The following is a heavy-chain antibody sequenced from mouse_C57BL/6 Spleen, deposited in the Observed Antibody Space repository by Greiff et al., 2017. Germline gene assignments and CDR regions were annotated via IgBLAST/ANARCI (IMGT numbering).Heavy chain of an antibody. D-gene: IGHD2-3*01. CDR3: TRYDCYYGRFAY. J-gene: IGHJ3*01. CDR2: IYPGNSDT. CDR1: GYTFTSYW. Sequence: VQLQQSGTVLARPGASVKMSCKTSGYTFTSYWMHWVKQRPGKGLEWIGAIYPGNSDTSYNQKFKGKAKLTAVTSASTAYMELSSLTNEDSAVYYCTRYDCYYGRFAYWGQGTLVTVSA. V-gene: IGHV1-5*01.